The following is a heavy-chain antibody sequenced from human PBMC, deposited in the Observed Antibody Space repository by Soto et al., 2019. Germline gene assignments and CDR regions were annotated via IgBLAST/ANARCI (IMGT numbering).Heavy chain of an antibody. J-gene: IGHJ4*02. Sequence: PGGSLRLSCVGSGFTFSSFEMNWVRQTPGKGLEWLSYIGRSGETIYYADSVKGRFTISRVNAKSSLFLQMNGLRDEDTGIYYCASDSRGGAARRPTFYYWGRGTLVTVSS. CDR1: GFTFSSFE. CDR3: ASDSRGGAARRPTFYY. V-gene: IGHV3-48*03. D-gene: IGHD6-6*01. CDR2: IGRSGETI.